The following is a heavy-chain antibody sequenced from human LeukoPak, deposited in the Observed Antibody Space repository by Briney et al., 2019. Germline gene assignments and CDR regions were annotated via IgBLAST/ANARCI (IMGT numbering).Heavy chain of an antibody. V-gene: IGHV3-30*02. J-gene: IGHJ4*02. D-gene: IGHD1-26*01. CDR3: AKDIPRRSGSYFQDY. CDR2: IRYDGSNK. CDR1: GFTFSSYG. Sequence: GGSLRLSCAASGFTFSSYGMHWVRQAPGKGLEWVAFIRYDGSNKYYADSVKGRFTISRDKSKNTLYLQMNSLRAEDTAVYYCAKDIPRRSGSYFQDYWGQGTLVTVSS.